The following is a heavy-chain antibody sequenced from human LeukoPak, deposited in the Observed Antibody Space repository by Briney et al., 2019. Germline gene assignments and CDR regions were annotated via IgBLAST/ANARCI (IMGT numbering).Heavy chain of an antibody. CDR2: ISSDGGRT. CDR3: VNAYDSSGDNSHFDY. CDR1: GFTFNKYA. J-gene: IGHJ4*02. V-gene: IGHV3-64D*06. Sequence: GGSLRLSCSASGFTFNKYAVHWVRQAPGKGLEYVSAISSDGGRTYYADSVKGRFTISRDNSKNTLYLQMNSLRVEDTAVYYCVNAYDSSGDNSHFDYWGQGTLVTVSS. D-gene: IGHD3-22*01.